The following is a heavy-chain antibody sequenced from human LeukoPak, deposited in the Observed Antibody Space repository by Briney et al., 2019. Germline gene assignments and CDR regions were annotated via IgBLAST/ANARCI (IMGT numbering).Heavy chain of an antibody. J-gene: IGHJ6*02. Sequence: PGGSLRLSCAASGFTFSSYAMSWVRQAPGKGLEWVSAISGSGGSTYYADSVKGRFTISRDNSKNTLYLQMNSLRAEDTAVYYRAKDLGLEWFPDYYYYGMDVWGQGTTVTVSS. CDR2: ISGSGGST. D-gene: IGHD3-3*01. CDR1: GFTFSSYA. CDR3: AKDLGLEWFPDYYYYGMDV. V-gene: IGHV3-23*01.